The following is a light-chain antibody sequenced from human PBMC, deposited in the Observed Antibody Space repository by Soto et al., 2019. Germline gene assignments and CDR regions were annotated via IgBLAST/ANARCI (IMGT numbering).Light chain of an antibody. Sequence: EIVFKQSPATLSLCPGERATLSCRASQSVSSYLAWYQQKPGQAPRLLIYDASNRATGIPARFSGSGSGTDFTLTISSLEPEDFAVYYCQQRSNWPRTFGPGTKVDIK. CDR1: QSVSSY. V-gene: IGKV3-11*01. CDR3: QQRSNWPRT. J-gene: IGKJ1*01. CDR2: DAS.